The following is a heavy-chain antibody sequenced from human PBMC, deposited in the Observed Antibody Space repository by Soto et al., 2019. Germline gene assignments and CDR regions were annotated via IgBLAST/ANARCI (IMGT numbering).Heavy chain of an antibody. D-gene: IGHD6-13*01. CDR3: ARHDPAAAHFDY. CDR2: IYYSGST. J-gene: IGHJ4*02. V-gene: IGHV4-39*01. CDR1: GGSISSGGYY. Sequence: PSETLSLTCTVSGGSISSGGYYWSWIRQPPGKGLEWIGCIYYSGSTYYNPSLKSRVTISVDTSKNQFSLKLSSVTAADTAVYYCARHDPAAAHFDYWGQGTLVTVSS.